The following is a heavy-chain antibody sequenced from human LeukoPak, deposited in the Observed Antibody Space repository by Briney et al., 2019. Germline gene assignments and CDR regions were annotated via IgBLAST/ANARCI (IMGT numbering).Heavy chain of an antibody. V-gene: IGHV3-9*03. CDR3: AKAPGELRDFYYDY. D-gene: IGHD1-26*01. CDR2: ISWNSGGI. Sequence: GRSLRLSCAASGFTFDDYAMHWVRQAPGKGLEWVSGISWNSGGIGYADSVKGRFTISRDNAKNSLYLQMNSLRAEDMALYYCAKAPGELRDFYYDYWGQGTLVTVSS. J-gene: IGHJ4*02. CDR1: GFTFDDYA.